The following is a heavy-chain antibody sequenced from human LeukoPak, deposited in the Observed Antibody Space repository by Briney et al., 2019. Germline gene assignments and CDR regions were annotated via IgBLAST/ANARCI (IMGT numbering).Heavy chain of an antibody. CDR3: AGCAGNSCYFDY. J-gene: IGHJ4*02. CDR2: IKQDGSAK. D-gene: IGHD1-1*01. V-gene: IGHV3-7*01. CDR1: GFSFISYW. Sequence: GGSLRLSCAASGFSFISYWMSWVRQAPGKGLEWVANIKQDGSAKNYVDSVRGRFTISRDNAKNSLYLQLNSLRAEDTAVYYCAGCAGNSCYFDYWGQGTLVIVSS.